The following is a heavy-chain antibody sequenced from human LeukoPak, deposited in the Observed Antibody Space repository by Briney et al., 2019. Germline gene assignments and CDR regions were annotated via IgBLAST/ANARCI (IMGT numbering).Heavy chain of an antibody. J-gene: IGHJ4*02. CDR2: IYYNGTT. V-gene: IGHV4-59*01. CDR1: GGSIRYYY. D-gene: IGHD2-15*01. Sequence: PSETLSLTCTVSGGSIRYYYWSWIRQSPGKGLAWIGYIYYNGTTNYNPSLNSRVTISVDMSKNQFSLKMSSVTAADTAVYYCARKGGLFDYWGQGRLVTVSS. CDR3: ARKGGLFDY.